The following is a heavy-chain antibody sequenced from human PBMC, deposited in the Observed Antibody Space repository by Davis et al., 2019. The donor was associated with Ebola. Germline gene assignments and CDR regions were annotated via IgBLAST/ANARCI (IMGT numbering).Heavy chain of an antibody. V-gene: IGHV3-48*01. Sequence: GESLKISCAASGFTFSVYSMNWVRQAPGKGLEWISYISSSTSTIYYAESVKGRFSISRDNSKNTLYLQMNSLKAEDTAVYYCANAFNIAAADNYYYYYGMDVGGQGTTVTVSS. D-gene: IGHD6-13*01. CDR1: GFTFSVYS. CDR3: ANAFNIAAADNYYYYYGMDV. J-gene: IGHJ6*02. CDR2: ISSSTSTI.